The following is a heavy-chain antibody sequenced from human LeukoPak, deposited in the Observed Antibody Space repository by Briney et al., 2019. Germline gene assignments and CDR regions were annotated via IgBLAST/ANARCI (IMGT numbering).Heavy chain of an antibody. D-gene: IGHD3-22*01. J-gene: IGHJ4*02. CDR3: ARLYVGDSSGFFDY. CDR2: INHSGST. V-gene: IGHV4-34*01. Sequence: SETLSLTCAVYGGSFSGYYWSWIRQPPGKGLEWIGEINHSGSTNYNPSLKSRVTISVDTSKNQFSLKLSSVTAADTAVYYCARLYVGDSSGFFDYWGQGTLVTVSS. CDR1: GGSFSGYY.